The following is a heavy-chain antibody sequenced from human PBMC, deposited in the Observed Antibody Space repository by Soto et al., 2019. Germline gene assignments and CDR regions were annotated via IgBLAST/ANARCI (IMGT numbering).Heavy chain of an antibody. J-gene: IGHJ5*02. D-gene: IGHD2-21*02. V-gene: IGHV4-30-4*01. Sequence: SETLSLTCTVSGGSISSGDYYWSWIRQPPGKGLEWIGYIYYSGSTYYNPSLKSRVTISVDTSKNQFSLKLSSVTVADTAVYYCARSYCGGDCYRHQTQNWFDPWGQGTLVTVPQ. CDR3: ARSYCGGDCYRHQTQNWFDP. CDR2: IYYSGST. CDR1: GGSISSGDYY.